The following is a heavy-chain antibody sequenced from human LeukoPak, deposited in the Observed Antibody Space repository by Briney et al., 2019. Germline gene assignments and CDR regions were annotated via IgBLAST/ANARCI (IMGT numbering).Heavy chain of an antibody. Sequence: ASVKVSCKVSGYTLTELSMHWVRQARGKGLEWMGGFDPEDGETIYAQKFQGRVTMTEDTSTDTAYMELSSLRSEDTAVHYCATGFGIVATTGLDYWGQGTLVTVSS. CDR3: ATGFGIVATTGLDY. V-gene: IGHV1-24*01. J-gene: IGHJ4*02. D-gene: IGHD5-12*01. CDR2: FDPEDGET. CDR1: GYTLTELS.